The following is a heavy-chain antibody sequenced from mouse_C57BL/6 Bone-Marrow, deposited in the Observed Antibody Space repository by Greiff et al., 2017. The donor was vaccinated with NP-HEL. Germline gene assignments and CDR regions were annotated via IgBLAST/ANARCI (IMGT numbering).Heavy chain of an antibody. Sequence: LQQPGAELVKPGASVKMSCKASGYTFTSYWITWVKQRPGQGLEWIGDIYPGSGSANYNEKFKSKATLTVDTSSSTAYMQLSSLTSEDSAVYYCARWGLRYYYAMDYWGQGTSVTVSS. CDR1: GYTFTSYW. CDR3: ARWGLRYYYAMDY. D-gene: IGHD2-13*01. CDR2: IYPGSGSA. J-gene: IGHJ4*01. V-gene: IGHV1-55*01.